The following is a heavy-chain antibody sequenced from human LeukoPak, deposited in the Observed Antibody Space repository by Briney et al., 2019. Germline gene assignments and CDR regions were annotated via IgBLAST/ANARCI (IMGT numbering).Heavy chain of an antibody. Sequence: SETLSLTCTVPGGSISSYYWSWIRQPPGKGLEWIGSIYYSGSTYYNPSLKSRVAISVDTSKNQFSLKLSSVTAADTAVYYCARPQRRYSYGFGYWGQGTLVTVSS. CDR3: ARPQRRYSYGFGY. V-gene: IGHV4-39*01. J-gene: IGHJ4*02. CDR2: IYYSGST. D-gene: IGHD5-18*01. CDR1: GGSISSYY.